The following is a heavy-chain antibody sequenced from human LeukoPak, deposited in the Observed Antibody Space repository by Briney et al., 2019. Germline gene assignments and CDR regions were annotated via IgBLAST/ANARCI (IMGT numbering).Heavy chain of an antibody. CDR3: ARDPPSRGTRYFDY. V-gene: IGHV3-21*01. CDR2: ISSSSSYV. D-gene: IGHD3-16*01. Sequence: GGSLRLSCAAAGCTFSSYSLNWVRQAPGKGLEWVSSISSSSSYVDYADSVKGRFTISRDNAKNSLYLQMDSLRVEDTAVYYCARDPPSRGTRYFDYWGQGTLVTVSS. J-gene: IGHJ4*02. CDR1: GCTFSSYS.